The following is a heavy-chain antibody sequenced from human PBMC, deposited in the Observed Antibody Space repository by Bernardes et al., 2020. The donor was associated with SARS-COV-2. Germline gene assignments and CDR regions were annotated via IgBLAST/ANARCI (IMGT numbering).Heavy chain of an antibody. J-gene: IGHJ4*02. CDR3: ARGRRGVPAPKLYYFDY. V-gene: IGHV1-8*01. D-gene: IGHD2-2*01. Sequence: ASVKVSCKASGYTFTSYDINWVRQATGQGLEWMGWMNPNSGNTGYAQKFQGRVTMTRNTSISTAYMELSSLRSEDTAVYYCARGRRGVPAPKLYYFDYWGQGTLVTVSS. CDR2: MNPNSGNT. CDR1: GYTFTSYD.